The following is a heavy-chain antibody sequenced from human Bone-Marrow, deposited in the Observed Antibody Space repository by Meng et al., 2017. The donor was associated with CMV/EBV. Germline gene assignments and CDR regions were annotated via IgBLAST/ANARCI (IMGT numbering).Heavy chain of an antibody. CDR1: GGSFSGYY. D-gene: IGHD6-13*01. Sequence: GSLRLSCAVYGGSFSGYYWSWIRQPPGKGLEWIGEINHSGSTNYNPSLKSRVTISVDTSKNQFSLKLSSVTAADTAVYYCASLWYSNSWYPNWGQGTLVTVSS. J-gene: IGHJ4*02. CDR3: ASLWYSNSWYPN. V-gene: IGHV4-34*01. CDR2: INHSGST.